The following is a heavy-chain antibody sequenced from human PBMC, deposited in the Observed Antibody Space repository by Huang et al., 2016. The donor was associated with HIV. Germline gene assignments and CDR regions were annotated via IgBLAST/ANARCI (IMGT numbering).Heavy chain of an antibody. CDR2: ISPRFGTR. Sequence: QVQLVQSGAEVRKPGSSVKVSCRASGGSCNNFGINWVRQAPGQGLEWIGGISPRFGTRNDAQRFHGRVTITADESTGVVYMELSSLRSDDTAVYFCAKRGGVWGSPYAFDLWGPGTMVTVSS. CDR1: GGSCNNFG. D-gene: IGHD3-16*01. J-gene: IGHJ3*01. CDR3: AKRGGVWGSPYAFDL. V-gene: IGHV1-69*13.